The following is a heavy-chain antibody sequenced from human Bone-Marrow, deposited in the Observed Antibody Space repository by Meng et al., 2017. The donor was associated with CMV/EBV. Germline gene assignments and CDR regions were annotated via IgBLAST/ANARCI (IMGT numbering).Heavy chain of an antibody. CDR1: GGTFSSYA. D-gene: IGHD3-10*01. CDR3: ARGMGPLVLCRRCFYGMDV. Sequence: SVKVSCKASGGTFSSYAISWVRQAPGQGLEWMGGIIPIFGTANYAQKFQGRVTITTDESTSTAYMELSSLRSEDTAVYYCARGMGPLVLCRRCFYGMDVWVQGPTVTVSS. V-gene: IGHV1-69*05. J-gene: IGHJ6*02. CDR2: IIPIFGTA.